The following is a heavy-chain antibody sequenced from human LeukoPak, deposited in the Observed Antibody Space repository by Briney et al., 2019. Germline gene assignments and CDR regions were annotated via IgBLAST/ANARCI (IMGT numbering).Heavy chain of an antibody. D-gene: IGHD6-13*01. CDR3: ARHPIAADYGLTLVVFDY. V-gene: IGHV5-51*01. J-gene: IGHJ4*02. CDR2: IYPGDSDT. CDR1: GSSFTSYW. Sequence: GESLKISCKGSGSSFTSYWIGWVRQMPGKGLEWMGIIYPGDSDTRYSPSFQGQVTISADKSISTAYLQWSSLKASDTAMYYCARHPIAADYGLTLVVFDYWGQGTLVTVSS.